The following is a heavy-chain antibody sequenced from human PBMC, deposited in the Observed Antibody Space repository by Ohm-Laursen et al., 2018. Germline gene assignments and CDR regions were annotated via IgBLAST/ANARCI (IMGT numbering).Heavy chain of an antibody. CDR3: RMTTVTMNYYYGMDV. D-gene: IGHD4-11*01. CDR2: IRSKANSYAT. V-gene: IGHV3-73*01. Sequence: SLRLSCTASGFTFSGSAMHWVRQASGKGLEWVGRIRSKANSYATAYAASVKGRFTISRDDSKNTAYLQMNSLKTEDTAVYYCRMTTVTMNYYYGMDVWGQGTTVTVSS. CDR1: GFTFSGSA. J-gene: IGHJ6*02.